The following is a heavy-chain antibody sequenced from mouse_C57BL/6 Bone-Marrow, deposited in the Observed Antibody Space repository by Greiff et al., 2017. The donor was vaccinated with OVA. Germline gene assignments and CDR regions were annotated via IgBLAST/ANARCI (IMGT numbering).Heavy chain of an antibody. V-gene: IGHV5-9-1*02. CDR1: GFTFSSYA. CDR3: TRGGLLPPYYYAMDY. D-gene: IGHD1-1*01. CDR2: ISSGGDYI. J-gene: IGHJ4*01. Sequence: EVKLVESGEGLVKPGGSLKLSCAASGFTFSSYAMSWVRQTPEKRLEWVAYISSGGDYIYYADTVKGRFTISRDNARNTLYLQMSSLKSEDTAMYYCTRGGLLPPYYYAMDYWGQGTSVTVSS.